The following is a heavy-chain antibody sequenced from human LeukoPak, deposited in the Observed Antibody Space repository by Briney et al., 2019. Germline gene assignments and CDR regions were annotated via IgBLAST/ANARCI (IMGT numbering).Heavy chain of an antibody. J-gene: IGHJ4*02. V-gene: IGHV4-34*01. Sequence: SETLSLTCAVYGGSFSGYYWSWIRQPPGKGLEWIGEINHSGSTNYNPSLKSRVTISVDTSKNQFSLKLSSVTAADTAVYYCARLFTGGSQEVWGQGTLVTVSS. D-gene: IGHD1-26*01. CDR2: INHSGST. CDR3: ARLFTGGSQEV. CDR1: GGSFSGYY.